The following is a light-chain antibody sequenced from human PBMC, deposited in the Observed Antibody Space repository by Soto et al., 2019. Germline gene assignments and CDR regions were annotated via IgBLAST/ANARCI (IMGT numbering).Light chain of an antibody. Sequence: QSVLTQPPSASGTPGQRVTISCSGSSSNIGSNTVNWYQQLPGTAPKLLIYSNNQRPSGVPDRFSGSKSGTSASLAISGLQSEDEADYYCCSFATSGLVFGAGTQLTVL. V-gene: IGLV1-44*01. J-gene: IGLJ2*01. CDR2: SNN. CDR1: SSNIGSNT. CDR3: CSFATSGLV.